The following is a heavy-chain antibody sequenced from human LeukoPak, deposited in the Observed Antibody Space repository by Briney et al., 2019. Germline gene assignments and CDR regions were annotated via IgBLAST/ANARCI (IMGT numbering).Heavy chain of an antibody. V-gene: IGHV3-48*04. CDR3: ARGGITMVRGVMDFDY. J-gene: IGHJ4*02. CDR2: ISSSGDTI. D-gene: IGHD3-10*01. CDR1: GFTFNIYS. Sequence: GGSLRLSCAASGFTFNIYSMNWVRQAPGKGLEWISYISSSGDTIYYADSVKGRFIISRDNAKNSLYLQMNSLRAEDTALYYCARGGITMVRGVMDFDYWGQGTLVTVSS.